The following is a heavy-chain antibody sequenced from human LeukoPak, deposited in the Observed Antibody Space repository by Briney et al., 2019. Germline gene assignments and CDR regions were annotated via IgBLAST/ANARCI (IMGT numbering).Heavy chain of an antibody. CDR1: GFTFSSYG. Sequence: GGSLRLSCGASGFTFSSYGMHWVRQAPGKGLEWVAVISYDGSNKYYADSVKGRFTISRDNSKNALYLQLTSLRLEDTALYYCVKDLTGTWSFDYWGQGTLVTVSS. D-gene: IGHD3-9*01. CDR3: VKDLTGTWSFDY. CDR2: ISYDGSNK. J-gene: IGHJ4*02. V-gene: IGHV3-30*18.